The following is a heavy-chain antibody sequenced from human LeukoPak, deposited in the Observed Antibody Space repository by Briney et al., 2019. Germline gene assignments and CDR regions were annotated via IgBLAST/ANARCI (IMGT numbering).Heavy chain of an antibody. V-gene: IGHV3-23*01. J-gene: IGHJ4*02. CDR3: AKRVGTNSGPFEY. Sequence: GGSLRLSCAASGFTFSNGAMNWVRQAPGEGRAGVSSIKSGGDKTYYADPVHGSFTISRDDSRNPLYLQTTSLRAEDTAVYYCAKRVGTNSGPFEYWGQGVLVTVSS. CDR1: GFTFSNGA. CDR2: IKSGGDKT. D-gene: IGHD4/OR15-4a*01.